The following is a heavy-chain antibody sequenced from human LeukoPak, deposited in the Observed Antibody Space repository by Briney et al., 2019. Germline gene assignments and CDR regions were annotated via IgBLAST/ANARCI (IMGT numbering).Heavy chain of an antibody. CDR3: ARGEGYYYDSSGYYRPKAGFDY. V-gene: IGHV4-4*07. Sequence: SETLSLTCTVSGGSISSYYWSWIRQPAGKGLEWIGRIYTSGSTNYNPSLKSRVTMSVDTSKNQFSLKLSSVTAAGTAVYYCARGEGYYYDSSGYYRPKAGFDYWGQGTLVTVSS. CDR1: GGSISSYY. J-gene: IGHJ4*02. CDR2: IYTSGST. D-gene: IGHD3-22*01.